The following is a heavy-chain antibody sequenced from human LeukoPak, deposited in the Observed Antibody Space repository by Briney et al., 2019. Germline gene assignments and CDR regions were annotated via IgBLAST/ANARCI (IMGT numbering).Heavy chain of an antibody. CDR3: ARDGSSWSNWLDP. CDR2: INTDGSST. J-gene: IGHJ5*02. CDR1: GFTFSNYW. V-gene: IGHV3-74*01. D-gene: IGHD6-13*01. Sequence: PGGSLRLSCAASGFTFSNYWMHWVRQAPGKGLVWVSRINTDGSSTTYAESVKGRFTISRDNAKNTLFLQMNSLRAEDTAVYYCARDGSSWSNWLDPWGQGTLVTVSS.